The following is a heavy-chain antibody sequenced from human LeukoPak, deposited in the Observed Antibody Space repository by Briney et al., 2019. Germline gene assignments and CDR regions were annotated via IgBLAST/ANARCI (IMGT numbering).Heavy chain of an antibody. CDR3: ARHSMRYNWFDP. CDR1: GGSINSRNHY. D-gene: IGHD2/OR15-2a*01. J-gene: IGHJ5*02. V-gene: IGHV4-39*01. Sequence: SETLSLTCSVSGGSINSRNHYWGWIRQPPGKGLEWIASIYSSGATYYNPSLKSRVIISVDMSKNQISLKLSSVTASDTAVYYCARHSMRYNWFDPWGQGTLVTVSS. CDR2: IYSSGAT.